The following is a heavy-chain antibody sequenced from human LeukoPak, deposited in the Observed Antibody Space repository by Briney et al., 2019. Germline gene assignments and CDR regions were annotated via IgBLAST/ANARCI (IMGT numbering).Heavy chain of an antibody. D-gene: IGHD5-18*01. J-gene: IGHJ6*03. Sequence: AETLSLTCAVYGGSFSGYYWSWLRQPPGKGLEWLGEINHSGSTNYNPSHKSRVTIPVDTSKNQFSLKLSSVTAADTAVYYCARNRGYSYGYDYYYYYMDVWGKGTTVTVSS. V-gene: IGHV4-34*01. CDR2: INHSGST. CDR3: ARNRGYSYGYDYYYYYMDV. CDR1: GGSFSGYY.